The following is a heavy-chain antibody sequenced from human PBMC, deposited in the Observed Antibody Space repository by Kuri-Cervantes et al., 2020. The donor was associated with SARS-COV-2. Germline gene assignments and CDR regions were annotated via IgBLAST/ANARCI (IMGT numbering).Heavy chain of an antibody. V-gene: IGHV3-30*03. J-gene: IGHJ4*02. D-gene: IGHD6-6*01. CDR1: GFTFSSYG. Sequence: GGSLRLSCAASGFTFSSYGMPWVRQAPGKGLEWVAVISYDGSNKYNADSMKGRFTISRATSKNTLYLQMNSLTTADTGVYVFTTSYGVRPSGYFDYWGQGTLVTVSS. CDR3: TTSYGVRPSGYFDY. CDR2: ISYDGSNK.